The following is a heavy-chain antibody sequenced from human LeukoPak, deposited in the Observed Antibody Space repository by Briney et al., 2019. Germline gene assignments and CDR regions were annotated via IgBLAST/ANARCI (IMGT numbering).Heavy chain of an antibody. D-gene: IGHD6-13*01. CDR3: ATDPLPSMRNEYSSSWYPIIYFDY. V-gene: IGHV3-11*01. J-gene: IGHJ4*02. CDR1: GFTFSDYY. Sequence: GGSLRLSCAASGFTFSDYYMSWIRQAPGKGLEWVSYISSSGSTIYYADSVKGRFTISRDNSNNTLYLQMTSLRAEDTAIYYCATDPLPSMRNEYSSSWYPIIYFDYWGQGTLVTVSS. CDR2: ISSSGSTI.